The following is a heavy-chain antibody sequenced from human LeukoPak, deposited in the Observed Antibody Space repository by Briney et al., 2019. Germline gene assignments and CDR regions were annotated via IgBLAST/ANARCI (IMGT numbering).Heavy chain of an antibody. Sequence: PGGSLILSCAASGFTFSDYYMSWIRQAPGKGLEWVSYISSSGSTIYYADSVKGRFTISRDNAKNSLYLQMNSLRAEDTAVYYCARSRERYCSSTSCSFEHWGQGTLVTVSS. D-gene: IGHD2-2*01. CDR2: ISSSGSTI. CDR1: GFTFSDYY. J-gene: IGHJ1*01. CDR3: ARSRERYCSSTSCSFEH. V-gene: IGHV3-11*04.